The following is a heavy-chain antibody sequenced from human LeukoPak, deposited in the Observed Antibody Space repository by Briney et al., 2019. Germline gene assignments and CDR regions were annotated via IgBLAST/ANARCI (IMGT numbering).Heavy chain of an antibody. J-gene: IGHJ3*02. V-gene: IGHV4-39*01. Sequence: SETLSLTCTVSGGSISSSSYYWGWIRQPPGKGLEWIGSIYYSGSTYYNPSLKSRVTISVDTSKNQFSLKLSSVTAADTAVYYCARHGTAAAGDAFDIWGQGTMVTVSS. D-gene: IGHD6-13*01. CDR2: IYYSGST. CDR1: GGSISSSSYY. CDR3: ARHGTAAAGDAFDI.